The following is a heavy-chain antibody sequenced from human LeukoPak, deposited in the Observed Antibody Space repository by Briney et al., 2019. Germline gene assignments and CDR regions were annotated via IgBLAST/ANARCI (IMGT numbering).Heavy chain of an antibody. CDR1: GGSISSYY. J-gene: IGHJ4*02. Sequence: SETLSLTCTVSGGSISSYYWSWIRQPPGKGLEWIGYIYHGGTIKYNSSLKSRVTISVDTSKNQCSLKLRSVDATDTAMYYCARHEGSSGYYKYWGQGTLVIVSS. CDR2: IYHGGTI. V-gene: IGHV4-59*08. CDR3: ARHEGSSGYYKY. D-gene: IGHD5-18*01.